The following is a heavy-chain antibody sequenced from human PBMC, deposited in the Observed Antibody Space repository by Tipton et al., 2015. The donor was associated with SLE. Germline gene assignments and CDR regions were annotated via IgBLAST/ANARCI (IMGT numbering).Heavy chain of an antibody. CDR2: IYYSGIT. CDR3: AREAGYYCMDG. CDR1: GVSINSHY. J-gene: IGHJ6*02. Sequence: TLSLTCTVSGVSINSHYWAWVRQPPGKGLEWIGYIYYSGITKYNPSLKSRVTISVETSKNQFSLKLSSVTAADTAIYYCAREAGYYCMDGWGQGTTVTVAS. V-gene: IGHV4-59*11.